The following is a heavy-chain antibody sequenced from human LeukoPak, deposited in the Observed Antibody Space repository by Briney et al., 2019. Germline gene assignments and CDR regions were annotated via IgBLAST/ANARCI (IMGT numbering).Heavy chain of an antibody. J-gene: IGHJ4*02. V-gene: IGHV1-2*02. CDR1: GYTFTGYY. Sequence: ASVKVSCKASGYTFTGYYMHWVRQAPGQGLEWMGWINPNSGGTNYAQKFQGRVTMTRDTSISTAYMELSRLRSDDTAVYYCARDYYDSSGYPYCWGQGTLVTVSS. CDR2: INPNSGGT. CDR3: ARDYYDSSGYPYC. D-gene: IGHD3-22*01.